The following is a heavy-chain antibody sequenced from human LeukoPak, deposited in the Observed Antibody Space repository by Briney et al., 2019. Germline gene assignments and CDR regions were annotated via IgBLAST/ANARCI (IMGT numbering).Heavy chain of an antibody. CDR1: GGSISTYY. V-gene: IGHV4-59*01. J-gene: IGHJ4*02. D-gene: IGHD6-19*01. CDR3: ARNEGSSGWYHFDY. CDR2: IYYSGST. Sequence: SETLSLTCTVSGGSISTYYWSWIRQPPGKGLEWIGYIYYSGSTNYNPSLKSRVTLSVDTSKNQFSLKLTSVTAADTAVYYCARNEGSSGWYHFDYWGQGTLVTVSS.